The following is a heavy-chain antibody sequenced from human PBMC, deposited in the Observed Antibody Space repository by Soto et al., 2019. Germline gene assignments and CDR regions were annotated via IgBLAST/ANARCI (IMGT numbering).Heavy chain of an antibody. CDR3: ASQHYHRTY. V-gene: IGHV4-61*01. CDR2: IYYSGST. J-gene: IGHJ4*02. Sequence: SETLSLTCTVSGGSVSSGSYYWNWIRQPPGKGLEWIGYIYYSGSTNYNPSLKSRVTISVDTSKNQFSLKLSSVTAADTAVYYCASQHYHRTYWGQGTLVTVSS. D-gene: IGHD3-9*01. CDR1: GGSVSSGSYY.